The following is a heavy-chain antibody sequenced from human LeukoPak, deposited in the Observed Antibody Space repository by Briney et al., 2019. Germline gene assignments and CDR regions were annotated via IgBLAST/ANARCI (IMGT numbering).Heavy chain of an antibody. CDR3: ARVGRGDHTWGSYYCDH. D-gene: IGHD3-16*01. J-gene: IGHJ4*02. CDR1: GDSISSYH. Sequence: SETLSLTCTVSGDSISSYHWSWIRQPPGKGLEWIGYTSYSGSTNYNPSLKSRVTTSVDTSKNQFSLKLSSVTAADTAVYYCARVGRGDHTWGSYYCDHWGQGTLVTVSS. CDR2: TSYSGST. V-gene: IGHV4-59*01.